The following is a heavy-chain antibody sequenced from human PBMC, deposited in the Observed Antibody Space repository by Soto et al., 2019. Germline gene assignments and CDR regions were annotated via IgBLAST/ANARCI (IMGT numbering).Heavy chain of an antibody. CDR1: GDTFSTYT. Sequence: SVKVSCKASGDTFSTYTITWMRQAPGQGLEWMGGIIPRSATSKYAQKFQGRVTITADESTSAVYMELRTLRPEDTAVYYCAREGLVLVQTTVNSDYYYYAMDVWGQGTTVNVSS. J-gene: IGHJ6*02. CDR2: IIPRSATS. D-gene: IGHD4-17*01. V-gene: IGHV1-69*13. CDR3: AREGLVLVQTTVNSDYYYYAMDV.